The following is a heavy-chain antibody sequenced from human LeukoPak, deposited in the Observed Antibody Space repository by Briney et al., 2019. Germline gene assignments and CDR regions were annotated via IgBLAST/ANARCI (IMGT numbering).Heavy chain of an antibody. CDR1: GFTFSIYG. Sequence: PGRSLRLSCAASGFTFSIYGTHWVRQAPGKGLEWVAVISYHGNNKYYADSVKGRFTISRDNSKNTLYLQMNSLRAEDTAVYYCARCPESSGYYYELDSWGQGTLVTVSS. V-gene: IGHV3-30*03. CDR3: ARCPESSGYYYELDS. D-gene: IGHD3-22*01. J-gene: IGHJ4*02. CDR2: ISYHGNNK.